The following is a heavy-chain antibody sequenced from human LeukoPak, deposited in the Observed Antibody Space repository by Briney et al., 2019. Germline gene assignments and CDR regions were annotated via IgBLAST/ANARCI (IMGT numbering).Heavy chain of an antibody. CDR1: GGSISSYY. CDR3: ARDNELHPSYYYGMDV. J-gene: IGHJ6*02. Sequence: PSETLSLTCTVSGGSISSYYWSWIRQPPGKGLEWIGYIYYSGSTYYNPSLKSRVTISVDTSKNQFSLKLSSVTAADTAVYYCARDNELHPSYYYGMDVWGQGTTVTVSS. D-gene: IGHD3-10*01. CDR2: IYYSGST. V-gene: IGHV4-59*12.